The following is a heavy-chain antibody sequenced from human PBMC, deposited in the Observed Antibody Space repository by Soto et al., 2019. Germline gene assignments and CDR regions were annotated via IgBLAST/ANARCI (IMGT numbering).Heavy chain of an antibody. V-gene: IGHV3-48*03. J-gene: IGHJ4*02. Sequence: HPGGSLRLSCAAYGFTFRSYEMNWVRQAPGKGLEWVSYIDNSGSTMYYGDSVKGRFTISRDNARKSLYLEMNSLRAEDTAVYYCATSGIKIGSHSGWPHFDYWGQGTLVTVSS. CDR2: IDNSGSTM. D-gene: IGHD6-19*01. CDR1: GFTFRSYE. CDR3: ATSGIKIGSHSGWPHFDY.